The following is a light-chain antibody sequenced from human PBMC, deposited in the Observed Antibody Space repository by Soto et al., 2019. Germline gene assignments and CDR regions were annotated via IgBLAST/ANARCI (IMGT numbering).Light chain of an antibody. CDR3: QQYGSSPPT. CDR2: GAS. CDR1: QRLSSSY. V-gene: IGKV3-20*01. Sequence: IVLTRSRGTLAFSPGERGTLSCRASQRLSSSYLAWYQQKPGQPPRLLIYGASGRATGIPDRFSRSASGTASALPISTLEPEDFAVYYCQQYGSSPPTFGKGTKVDIK. J-gene: IGKJ1*01.